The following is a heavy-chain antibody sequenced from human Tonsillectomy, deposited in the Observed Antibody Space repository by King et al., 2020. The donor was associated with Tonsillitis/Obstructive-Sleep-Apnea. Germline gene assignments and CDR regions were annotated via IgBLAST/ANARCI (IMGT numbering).Heavy chain of an antibody. Sequence: VQLVQSGSELKKPGASVKVSCKASGYTFTSYAMNWVRQAPGQGLEWMGWITTNTVNPTYAQGFTGRFFFSLDTSVSTAYLQISSLKAEDTAVYYWARDGGQGVTPNYYYYMDVWGKGTTVTVSS. CDR1: GYTFTSYA. J-gene: IGHJ6*03. CDR2: ITTNTVNP. CDR3: ARDGGQGVTPNYYYYMDV. V-gene: IGHV7-4-1*02. D-gene: IGHD3-10*01.